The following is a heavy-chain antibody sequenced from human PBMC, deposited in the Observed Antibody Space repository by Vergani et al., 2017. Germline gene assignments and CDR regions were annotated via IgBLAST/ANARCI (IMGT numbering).Heavy chain of an antibody. CDR2: IRYDGSNK. D-gene: IGHD3-16*02. CDR3: AKDYYVWGSYRHDY. Sequence: VQVVESGGGLIKPGGSLRLSCVVSGITFKNAWINWVRQAPGKGLEWVAFIRYDGSNKYYADSVKGRFTISRDNSKNTLYLQMNSLRAEDTAVYYCAKDYYVWGSYRHDYWGQGTLVTVSS. V-gene: IGHV3-30*02. CDR1: GITFKNAW. J-gene: IGHJ4*02.